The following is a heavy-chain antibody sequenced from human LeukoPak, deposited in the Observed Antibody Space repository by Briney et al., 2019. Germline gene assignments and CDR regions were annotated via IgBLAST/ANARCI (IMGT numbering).Heavy chain of an antibody. CDR2: ISGSGGDT. CDR1: GFSFSRYW. J-gene: IGHJ4*02. CDR3: AKDRSCTNNICHGDFDY. V-gene: IGHV3-23*01. D-gene: IGHD2-8*01. Sequence: GGSLRLSCAGSGFSFSRYWMAWVRQAPGKGLEWVSGISGSGGDTYYADSVKGRFTISRDNSKNTLYLQMNSLRAEDTAVYYCAKDRSCTNNICHGDFDYWGQGTLVTVSS.